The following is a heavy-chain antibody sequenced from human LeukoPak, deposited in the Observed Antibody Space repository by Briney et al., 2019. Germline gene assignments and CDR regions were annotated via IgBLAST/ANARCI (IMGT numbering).Heavy chain of an antibody. CDR1: GGSISKHY. D-gene: IGHD3-10*01. V-gene: IGHV4-4*07. CDR3: ASGYGSGSYLY. J-gene: IGHJ4*02. CDR2: IFTSGSA. Sequence: SETLSLTCTVSGGSISKHYLSWIRQPAGKGLEWIGRIFTSGSATSSSSLKSRITMSVDTSNNRFSLNLSSVTAADTAVYYCASGYGSGSYLYWGQGTLVTVSS.